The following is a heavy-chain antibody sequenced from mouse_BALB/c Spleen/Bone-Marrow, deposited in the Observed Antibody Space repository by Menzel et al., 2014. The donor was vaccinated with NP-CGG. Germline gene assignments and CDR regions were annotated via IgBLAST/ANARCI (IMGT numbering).Heavy chain of an antibody. CDR1: GYTFTSYW. CDR2: IDPSDSYT. V-gene: IGHV1S127*01. CDR3: TIYYRSFAY. J-gene: IGHJ3*01. Sequence: QVQLQQPGAELVKPGASVKMSCKASGYTFTSYWMHWVKQRPGQGLEWIGVIDPSDSYTSYNQKFKGKATLTVDTSSSTAYMQLSSLTSEDSAVYYRTIYYRSFAYWGQGTLVTVSA. D-gene: IGHD2-14*01.